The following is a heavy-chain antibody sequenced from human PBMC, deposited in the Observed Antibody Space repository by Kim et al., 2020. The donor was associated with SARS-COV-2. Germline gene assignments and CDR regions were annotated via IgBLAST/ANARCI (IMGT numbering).Heavy chain of an antibody. V-gene: IGHV3-23*01. D-gene: IGHD5-12*01. CDR3: AKDSHYIVATIRAPFDY. CDR1: GFTFSNYA. Sequence: GGSLRLSCAASGFTFSNYAMSWVRQAPGKGLEWVSAISGSGGSTYYADSVKGRFTISRDNSKNTLYLQMNSLRAEDTAVYYCAKDSHYIVATIRAPFDYWGQGTLVTVSS. J-gene: IGHJ4*02. CDR2: ISGSGGST.